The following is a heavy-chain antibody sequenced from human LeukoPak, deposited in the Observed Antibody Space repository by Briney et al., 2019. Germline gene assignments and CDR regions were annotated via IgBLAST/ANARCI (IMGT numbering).Heavy chain of an antibody. J-gene: IGHJ4*02. CDR3: ARGRVGATVISK. D-gene: IGHD1-26*01. CDR2: IYYSGST. CDR1: GGSISSSSYY. Sequence: PSETLSLTCTVSGGSISSSSYYWGWIRQPPGKGLEWIGSIYYSGSTYYNPSLKSRVTISVDTSKNQFSLKLSSVTAADTAVYYCARGRVGATVISKWGQGTLVTVSS. V-gene: IGHV4-39*07.